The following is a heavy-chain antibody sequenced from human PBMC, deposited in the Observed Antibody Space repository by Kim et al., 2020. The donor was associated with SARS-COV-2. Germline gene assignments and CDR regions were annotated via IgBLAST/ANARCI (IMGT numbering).Heavy chain of an antibody. D-gene: IGHD3-22*01. CDR1: GFTFSSYA. CDR2: ISYDGSNE. CDR3: ARDGNDYDSIGYYYGYY. J-gene: IGHJ6*03. Sequence: GGSLRLSCAASGFTFSSYAMHWVRQAPGKGLEWVAVISYDGSNEYYADSVKGRFTISRDNSKKTLYLQMNSLRADDTAVYYCARDGNDYDSIGYYYGYY. V-gene: IGHV3-30-3*01.